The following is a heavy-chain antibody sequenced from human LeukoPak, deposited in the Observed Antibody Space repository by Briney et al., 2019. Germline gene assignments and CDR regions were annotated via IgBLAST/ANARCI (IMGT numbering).Heavy chain of an antibody. Sequence: SGTLPLTCAVYGGSFSGYYWSWLRQHPGKGLEWVGEINHSGSPNYNVSLKSRVTISLDTSKKQFSLRLTSVAAADTAVCYCARLPVTHGAFVIWGQGTMVTVSS. J-gene: IGHJ3*02. CDR1: GGSFSGYY. V-gene: IGHV4-34*01. D-gene: IGHD2-21*02. CDR2: INHSGSP. CDR3: ARLPVTHGAFVI.